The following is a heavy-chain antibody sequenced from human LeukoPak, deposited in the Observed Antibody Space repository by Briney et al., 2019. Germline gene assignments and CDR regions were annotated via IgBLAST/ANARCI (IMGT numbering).Heavy chain of an antibody. CDR2: ISGSGGST. Sequence: GGSLRLSCAASGFTFSNYGMSWVRQAPGKGLEWVSAISGSGGSTYYADSVKGRFTISRDNAKNSLYLQMNSLRAEDTAVYYCARCKNDYGDYVFDYWGQGTLVTVSS. V-gene: IGHV3-23*01. D-gene: IGHD4-17*01. J-gene: IGHJ4*02. CDR1: GFTFSNYG. CDR3: ARCKNDYGDYVFDY.